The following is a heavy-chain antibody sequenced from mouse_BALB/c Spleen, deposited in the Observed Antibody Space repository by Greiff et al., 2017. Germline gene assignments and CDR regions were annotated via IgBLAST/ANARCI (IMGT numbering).Heavy chain of an antibody. J-gene: IGHJ4*01. Sequence: VKLVESGPGLVAPSQSLSITCTVSGFSLTDYGVSWIRQPPGKGLEWLGVIWGGGSTYYNSALKSRLSISKDNSKSQVFLKMNSLQTDDTAMYYCAKQEGSSYRGAMDYWGQGTSVTVSS. CDR2: IWGGGST. D-gene: IGHD1-1*01. CDR1: GFSLTDYG. V-gene: IGHV2-6-5*01. CDR3: AKQEGSSYRGAMDY.